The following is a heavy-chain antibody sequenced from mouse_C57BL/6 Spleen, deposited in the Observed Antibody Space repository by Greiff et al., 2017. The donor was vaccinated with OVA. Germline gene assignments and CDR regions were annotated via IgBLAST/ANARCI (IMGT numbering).Heavy chain of an antibody. V-gene: IGHV1-50*01. CDR1: GYTFTSYW. D-gene: IGHD2-1*01. Sequence: QVQLQQPGAELVKPGASVKLSCKASGYTFTSYWMQWVKQRPGQGLEWIGEIDPSDSYTNYNQKFKGKATLTVDTSSSTAYMQLSSLTSEDSAVYYCARKDGNYVSAMYYWGQGTSVTVSS. CDR2: IDPSDSYT. J-gene: IGHJ4*01. CDR3: ARKDGNYVSAMYY.